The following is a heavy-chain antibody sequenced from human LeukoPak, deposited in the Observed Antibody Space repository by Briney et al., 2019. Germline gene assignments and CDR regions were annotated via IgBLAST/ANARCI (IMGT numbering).Heavy chain of an antibody. D-gene: IGHD7-27*01. V-gene: IGHV3-9*01. CDR2: ISWNSGSI. Sequence: SGGSLRLSCAASGFTFDDYAMHWVRQAPGKGLEWVSGISWNSGSIVYADSVKGRFTISRDNAKNSLYLQMNSLRAEDTAVYYCARDWPTLLGYFDYWGQGTLVTVSS. J-gene: IGHJ4*02. CDR1: GFTFDDYA. CDR3: ARDWPTLLGYFDY.